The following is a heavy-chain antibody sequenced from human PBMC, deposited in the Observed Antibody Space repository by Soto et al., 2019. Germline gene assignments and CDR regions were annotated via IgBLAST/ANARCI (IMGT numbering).Heavy chain of an antibody. D-gene: IGHD4-17*01. CDR1: GFTFSSYA. J-gene: IGHJ4*02. CDR2: ISYDGSNK. CDR3: AGEGTYGAVDH. Sequence: QVQLVESGGGVVQPGRSLRLSCAASGFTFSSYAMHWVRQAPGKGLEWVAVISYDGSNKYYADSVKGRFTISRDNSKNTLYLQMNSLRAEDTAVYYCAGEGTYGAVDHWGQGTLVTVSS. V-gene: IGHV3-30-3*01.